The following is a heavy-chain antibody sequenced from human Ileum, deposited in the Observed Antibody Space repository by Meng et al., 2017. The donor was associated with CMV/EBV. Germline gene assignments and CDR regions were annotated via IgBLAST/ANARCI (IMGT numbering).Heavy chain of an antibody. D-gene: IGHD5-24*01. CDR3: ARFHNDGYNSPHAFDI. Sequence: SGYTFTSFPIHWARQAPGQRLEWVGWINGGNGYTKYSDKFQGRVTITRDTSASTAHMELSSLRSEDTAVYYCARFHNDGYNSPHAFDIWGQGTMVTVSS. V-gene: IGHV1-3*01. J-gene: IGHJ3*02. CDR1: GYTFTSFP. CDR2: INGGNGYT.